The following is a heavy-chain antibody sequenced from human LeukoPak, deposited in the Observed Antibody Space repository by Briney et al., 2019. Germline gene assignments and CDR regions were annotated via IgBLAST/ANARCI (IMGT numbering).Heavy chain of an antibody. Sequence: GGSLRLSCAASGFTFSRYSMNWVRQAPGKGLEWVSSISDDGKYIYCADSVKGRFSISRDNAKSSLYLQMNSLRAEDTAVYYCAIITMVRGVIITAFDYWGQGTLVTVSS. J-gene: IGHJ4*02. CDR1: GFTFSRYS. CDR3: AIITMVRGVIITAFDY. CDR2: ISDDGKYI. D-gene: IGHD3-10*01. V-gene: IGHV3-21*01.